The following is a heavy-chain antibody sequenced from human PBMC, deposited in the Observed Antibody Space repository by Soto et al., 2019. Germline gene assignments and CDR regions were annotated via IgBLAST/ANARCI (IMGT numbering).Heavy chain of an antibody. V-gene: IGHV3-33*01. CDR1: GFNFNTYG. CDR3: ARDKGPVAARVSLDY. D-gene: IGHD6-6*01. Sequence: QVQLVESGGGVVQPGGSLRLSCEASGFNFNTYGMHWVRQSPGKGLEWVAIIWYEGSNKNYADSVKGRFAISRDNSKNTLWLQMNNLRDEDTAVYYCARDKGPVAARVSLDYWGQGTLVTVS. J-gene: IGHJ4*02. CDR2: IWYEGSNK.